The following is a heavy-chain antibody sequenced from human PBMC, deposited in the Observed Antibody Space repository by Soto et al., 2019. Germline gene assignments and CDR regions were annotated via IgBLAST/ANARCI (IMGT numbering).Heavy chain of an antibody. CDR3: AKDLTFGELLGWFDP. Sequence: PGGSLRLSCAASGFTFSSYAMSWVRQAPGKGLEWVSAISGSGGSTYYADSVKGRFTISRDNSKNTLYLQMNSLRAEDTAVYYCAKDLTFGELLGWFDPWGQGTLVTVSS. CDR2: ISGSGGST. D-gene: IGHD3-10*01. V-gene: IGHV3-23*01. CDR1: GFTFSSYA. J-gene: IGHJ5*02.